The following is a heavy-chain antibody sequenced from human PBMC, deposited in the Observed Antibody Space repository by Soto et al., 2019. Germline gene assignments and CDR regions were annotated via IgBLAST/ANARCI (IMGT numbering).Heavy chain of an antibody. CDR3: AKDSVVCTNGVCYKGFDY. CDR2: ISGSGGST. V-gene: IGHV3-23*01. CDR1: GFTFSSYA. D-gene: IGHD2-8*01. J-gene: IGHJ4*02. Sequence: GGSLRLSCAASGFTFSSYAMSWVRQAPGKGLEWVSAISGSGGSTYYADSVKGRFTISRDNSKNTLYLQMNSLRAEDTAVYYCAKDSVVCTNGVCYKGFDYWGQGTLVTVSS.